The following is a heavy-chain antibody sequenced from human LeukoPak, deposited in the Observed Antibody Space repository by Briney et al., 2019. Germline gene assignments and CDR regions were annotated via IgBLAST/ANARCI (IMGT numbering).Heavy chain of an antibody. CDR3: AKDLKVGATRYYYYYMDV. CDR2: IRYDGSNK. V-gene: IGHV3-30*02. CDR1: GFTFSSYG. Sequence: GGSLRLSCAASGFTFSSYGMHWVRQAPGKGLEWVAFIRYDGSNKYYADSVKGRFTISRDNSKNTLYLQMNSLRAEDTAVYYCAKDLKVGATRYYYYYMDVWGKGTTVTVSS. D-gene: IGHD1-26*01. J-gene: IGHJ6*03.